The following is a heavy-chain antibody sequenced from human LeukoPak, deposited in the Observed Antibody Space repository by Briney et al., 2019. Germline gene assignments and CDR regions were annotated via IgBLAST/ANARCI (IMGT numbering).Heavy chain of an antibody. CDR1: GFPFKSYA. Sequence: GGSLRLSCAASGFPFKSYAMNWVRQAPGKGLEWISYISSGVTTEYYAGSVKGRFTISRDDAKNSLYLQMDSLRAGDTAVYYCARFNLGWLDPWGQGALVTVSS. CDR3: ARFNLGWLDP. D-gene: IGHD1-20*01. CDR2: ISSGVTTE. V-gene: IGHV3-48*01. J-gene: IGHJ5*02.